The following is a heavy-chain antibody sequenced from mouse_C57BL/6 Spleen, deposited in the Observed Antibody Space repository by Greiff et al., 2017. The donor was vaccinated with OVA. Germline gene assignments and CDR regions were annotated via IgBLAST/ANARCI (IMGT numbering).Heavy chain of an antibody. V-gene: IGHV1-69*01. CDR1: GYTFTSYW. J-gene: IGHJ4*01. D-gene: IGHD3-3*01. Sequence: QVQLQQPGAELVMPGASVKLSCKASGYTFTSYWLHWVKQRPGQGLEWIGEIVPSDSYTNYNQKFKGKSILTVDKSSSTAYMQLSSLTSEDSAVYYCARSKGPMDYWGQGTSVTVSS. CDR2: IVPSDSYT. CDR3: ARSKGPMDY.